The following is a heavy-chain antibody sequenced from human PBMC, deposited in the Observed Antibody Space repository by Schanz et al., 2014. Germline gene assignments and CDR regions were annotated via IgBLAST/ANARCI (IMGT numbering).Heavy chain of an antibody. J-gene: IGHJ3*02. CDR2: MNSKTGNT. CDR3: ARGLGDERWLDLNEAFDI. V-gene: IGHV1-8*03. D-gene: IGHD6-19*01. CDR1: GYSFTDYA. Sequence: QVQLVQSGAEVKKPGASVRVSCKASGYSFTDYAIHWVRQAPGQGLEWMGWMNSKTGNTGYAQRFQGRVTITADKSTSTAYMELSSLRSEDTAVYYCARGLGDERWLDLNEAFDIWGQGTIVTVSS.